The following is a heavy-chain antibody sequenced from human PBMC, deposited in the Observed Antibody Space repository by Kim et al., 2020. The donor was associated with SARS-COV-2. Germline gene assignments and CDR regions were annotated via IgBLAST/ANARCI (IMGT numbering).Heavy chain of an antibody. CDR3: ARDRKGLVQGGLDP. J-gene: IGHJ5*02. CDR1: GYTFTSYA. D-gene: IGHD6-13*01. V-gene: IGHV1-3*01. CDR2: INAGNGNT. Sequence: ASVKVSCKASGYTFTSYAMHWVRQAPGQRLEWMGWINAGNGNTKYSQKFQGRVTITRDTSASTAYMELSSLRSEDTAVYYCARDRKGLVQGGLDPWGQGTLVTVSS.